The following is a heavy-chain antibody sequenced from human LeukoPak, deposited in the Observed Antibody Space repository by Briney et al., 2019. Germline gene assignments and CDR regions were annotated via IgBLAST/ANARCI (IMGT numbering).Heavy chain of an antibody. Sequence: PGRSLRLSCAASGFTFSSYAMHWVRQAPGKGLERVAVISYDGSNKYYADSVKGRFTISRDNSKNTLYLQMNSLRAEDTAVYYCARFGYTSSLDYWGQGTLVTVSS. D-gene: IGHD6-13*01. V-gene: IGHV3-30*04. CDR2: ISYDGSNK. J-gene: IGHJ4*02. CDR1: GFTFSSYA. CDR3: ARFGYTSSLDY.